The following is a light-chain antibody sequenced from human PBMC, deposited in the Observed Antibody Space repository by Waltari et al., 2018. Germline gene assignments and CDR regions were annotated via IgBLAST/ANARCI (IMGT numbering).Light chain of an antibody. J-gene: IGLJ3*02. Sequence: QSVLTQPPSASGTPGQWVSISCSGTFSNIGTNTVNWWQQLPGTAPKLLIYSINQRPSWVPDRCSGSKSGTSASLAISELHSDDESDYYWAALEDSLRGWVFGGWTKLTVL. CDR1: FSNIGTNT. CDR3: AALEDSLRGWV. CDR2: SIN. V-gene: IGLV1-44*01.